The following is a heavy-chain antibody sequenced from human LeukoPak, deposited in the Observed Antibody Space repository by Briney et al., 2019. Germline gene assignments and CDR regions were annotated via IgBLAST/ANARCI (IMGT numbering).Heavy chain of an antibody. D-gene: IGHD6-13*01. CDR2: IYYSGST. Sequence: SETLSLTCTVSGGSISSSSYYWGWIRQPPGKGLGWIGSIYYSGSTYYNPSLKSRVTISVDTSKNQFSLKLSSVTAADTAVYYCAEKSSRLAGWYFDLWGRGTLVTVSS. CDR1: GGSISSSSYY. V-gene: IGHV4-39*01. J-gene: IGHJ2*01. CDR3: AEKSSRLAGWYFDL.